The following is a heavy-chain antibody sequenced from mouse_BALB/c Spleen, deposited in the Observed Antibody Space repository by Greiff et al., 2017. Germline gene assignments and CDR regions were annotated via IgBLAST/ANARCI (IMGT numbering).Heavy chain of an antibody. CDR2: IWSDGST. V-gene: IGHV2-6-2*01. Sequence: VQLQQSGPDLVAPSQSLSITCTVSGFSLTSYGVHWVRQPPGKGLEWLVVIWSDGSTTYNSALKSRLSISKDNSKSQVFLKMNSLQTDDTAMYYCARQCWDEGAMDYWGQGTSVTVSS. CDR3: ARQCWDEGAMDY. CDR1: GFSLTSYG. J-gene: IGHJ4*01. D-gene: IGHD4-1*01.